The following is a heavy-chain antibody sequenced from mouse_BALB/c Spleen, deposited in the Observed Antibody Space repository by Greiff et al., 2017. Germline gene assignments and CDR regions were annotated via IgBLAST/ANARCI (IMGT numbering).Heavy chain of an antibody. V-gene: IGHV5-17*02. CDR3: ARWDYYGSSPFAY. Sequence: EVQGVESGGGLVQPGGSRKLSCAASGFTFSSFGMHWVRQAPEKGLEWVAYISSGSSTIYYADTVKGRFTISRDNPKNTLFLQMTSLRSEDTAMYYCARWDYYGSSPFAYWGQGTLVTVSA. J-gene: IGHJ3*01. CDR2: ISSGSSTI. CDR1: GFTFSSFG. D-gene: IGHD1-1*01.